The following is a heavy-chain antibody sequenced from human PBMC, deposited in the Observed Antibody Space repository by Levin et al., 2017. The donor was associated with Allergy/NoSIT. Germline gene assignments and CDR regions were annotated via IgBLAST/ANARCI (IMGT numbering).Heavy chain of an antibody. Sequence: SVKVSCKASGGTFSSYAISWVRQAPGQGLEWMGRIIPILGIANYAQKFQGRVTITADKSTSTAYMELSSLRSEDTAVYYWARAGSGYDLLGDYYYYGMDVWGQGTTVTVSS. J-gene: IGHJ6*02. CDR3: ARAGSGYDLLGDYYYYGMDV. CDR1: GGTFSSYA. CDR2: IIPILGIA. V-gene: IGHV1-69*04. D-gene: IGHD5-12*01.